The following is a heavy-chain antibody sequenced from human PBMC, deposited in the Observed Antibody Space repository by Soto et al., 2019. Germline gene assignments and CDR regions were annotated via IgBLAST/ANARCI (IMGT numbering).Heavy chain of an antibody. Sequence: QVQLQQSGPGLVKPSQTLSLTCAISGDSVSSNSAAWNWIRQSPSRGLEWLGRTYYRSQWYSDYAESVKSRITINPHTSMNRLSLHLKSVTPDDTAVYFCARDVRGFYYGLDVWGQGTTVTVSS. D-gene: IGHD3-10*02. CDR1: GDSVSSNSAA. V-gene: IGHV6-1*01. CDR3: ARDVRGFYYGLDV. CDR2: TYYRSQWYS. J-gene: IGHJ6*02.